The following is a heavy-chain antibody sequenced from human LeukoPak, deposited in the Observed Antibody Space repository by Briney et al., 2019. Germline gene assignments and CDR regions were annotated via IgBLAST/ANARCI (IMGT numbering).Heavy chain of an antibody. D-gene: IGHD4-23*01. CDR1: GGSISSYY. J-gene: IGHJ6*03. V-gene: IGHV4-59*01. Sequence: SETLSLTCTVSGGSISSYYWSWIRQPPGKGLEWIGYIYYSGSTNYNPSLKSRVTISVDTSKNQFSLKLSSVTAADTAVYYCARGTDYGGNSGSIYYYYYMDVWGKGTTVTVSS. CDR2: IYYSGST. CDR3: ARGTDYGGNSGSIYYYYYMDV.